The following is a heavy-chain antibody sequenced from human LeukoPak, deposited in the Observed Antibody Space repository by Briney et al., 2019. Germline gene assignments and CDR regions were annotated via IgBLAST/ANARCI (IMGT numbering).Heavy chain of an antibody. CDR1: GFTFSNFF. J-gene: IGHJ4*02. V-gene: IGHV3-64D*08. CDR3: VEDLIGTYAFDY. D-gene: IGHD1-26*01. CDR2: ISADGGST. Sequence: PGGSLRLSCSASGFTFSNFFMHWVRQAPGKGLEYVSSISADGGSTFYADSVKGRFTVSRDNSMNTLYLQMSSLRVEDTAVYYCVEDLIGTYAFDYWGQGTLITVSS.